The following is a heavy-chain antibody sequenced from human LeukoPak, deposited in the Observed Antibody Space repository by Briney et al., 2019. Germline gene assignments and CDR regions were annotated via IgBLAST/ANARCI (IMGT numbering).Heavy chain of an antibody. D-gene: IGHD3-10*01. V-gene: IGHV4-39*07. J-gene: IGHJ4*02. CDR3: ARLTYGSGTYYPDF. Sequence: QPSETLSLTCTVSGGSISSSSYYWGWIRQPPGKGLEWIGSIYYSGSTYYNPSLKSRVTISVDTSKNEFSLKLSSVTAADTAVYYCARLTYGSGTYYPDFWGQGTLVTVSS. CDR2: IYYSGST. CDR1: GGSISSSSYY.